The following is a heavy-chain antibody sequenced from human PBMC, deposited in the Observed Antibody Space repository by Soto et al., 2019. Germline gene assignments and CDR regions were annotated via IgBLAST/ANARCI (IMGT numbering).Heavy chain of an antibody. Sequence: GGSLRLSCAASGFTFNNAWMNWVRQAPGKGLEWVGRIKTKTDGGTTDYAAPVKGRFTISRNDSKNTLYLQMNSLKTENSAVYYCAANRGYNYYYGMDAWGQGTTVTVS. CDR2: IKTKTDGGTT. V-gene: IGHV3-15*07. CDR3: AANRGYNYYYGMDA. D-gene: IGHD3-22*01. CDR1: GFTFNNAW. J-gene: IGHJ6*02.